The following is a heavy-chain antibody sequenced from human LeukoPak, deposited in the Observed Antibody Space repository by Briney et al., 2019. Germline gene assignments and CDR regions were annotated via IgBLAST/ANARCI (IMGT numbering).Heavy chain of an antibody. CDR2: INSDGSST. V-gene: IGHV3-74*01. Sequence: PGGSLRLSCAASGFTFSNYWMHWVRQAPGKGLVWVSRINSDGSSTNYADSVKGRFTISRDNAKNTLFLQMNSLRAEDTAVYYCARGPGYSYYYYMDVWGKGTTVTVSS. CDR3: ARGPGYSYYYYMDV. CDR1: GFTFSNYW. J-gene: IGHJ6*03.